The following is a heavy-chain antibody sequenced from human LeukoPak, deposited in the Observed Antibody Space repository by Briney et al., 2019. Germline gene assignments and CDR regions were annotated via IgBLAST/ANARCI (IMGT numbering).Heavy chain of an antibody. CDR2: ISSSSSYI. CDR1: GFTFSSYS. D-gene: IGHD6-6*01. J-gene: IGHJ6*02. V-gene: IGHV3-21*01. Sequence: GGSLRLSCAASGFTFSSYSMNWVRQAPGKGLEWVSSISSSSSYIYYADSVKGRFTISRDNAKNSLYLQMNSLRAEDTAVCYCARPPRQGNGYYYYGMDVWGQGTTVSVFS. CDR3: ARPPRQGNGYYYYGMDV.